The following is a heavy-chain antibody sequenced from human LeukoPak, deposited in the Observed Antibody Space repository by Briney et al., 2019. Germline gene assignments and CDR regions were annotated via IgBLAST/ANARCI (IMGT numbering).Heavy chain of an antibody. D-gene: IGHD3-22*01. CDR1: GYTFTGYY. Sequence: GASVKVSCKASGYTFTGYYMHWVRQAPGQGLEWMGWINPNSGGTNYAQKFQGRVTMTRDTSISTAYMELSRLRSDDTAVYYCARDPGFDYDSSGPDYYCYGMDVWGQGTTVTVSS. CDR2: INPNSGGT. CDR3: ARDPGFDYDSSGPDYYCYGMDV. J-gene: IGHJ6*02. V-gene: IGHV1-2*02.